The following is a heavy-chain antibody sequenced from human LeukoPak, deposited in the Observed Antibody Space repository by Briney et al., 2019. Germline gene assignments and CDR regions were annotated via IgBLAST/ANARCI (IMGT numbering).Heavy chain of an antibody. CDR3: ASDDDYYDSSGYYYDYFDY. Sequence: GGSLRLSCAASGFTFISYWMSWVRQAPGKGLEWVSAISGSGGSTYYADSVKGRFTISRDNAKNSLYVQMNSLRAEDTAVYYCASDDDYYDSSGYYYDYFDYWGQGTLVTVSS. CDR2: ISGSGGST. V-gene: IGHV3-23*01. J-gene: IGHJ4*02. CDR1: GFTFISYW. D-gene: IGHD3-22*01.